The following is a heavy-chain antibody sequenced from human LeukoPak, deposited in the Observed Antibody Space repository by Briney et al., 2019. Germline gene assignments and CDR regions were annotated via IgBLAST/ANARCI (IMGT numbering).Heavy chain of an antibody. Sequence: SETLSLTCTVSGGSITSSNYYWGWIRQPPGKGLEWIGSISHTGSSYYNPSLKSRVTISVDTSKNQFSLRLSSVTAADTALYYCARVYTGSSWDYYYYMDVWGKGTTVTVSS. D-gene: IGHD6-13*01. CDR2: ISHTGSS. V-gene: IGHV4-39*07. CDR1: GGSITSSNYY. CDR3: ARVYTGSSWDYYYYMDV. J-gene: IGHJ6*03.